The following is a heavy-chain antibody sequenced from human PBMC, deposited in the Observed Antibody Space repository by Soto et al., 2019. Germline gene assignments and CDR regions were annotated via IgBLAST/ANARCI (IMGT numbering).Heavy chain of an antibody. CDR3: ARAYGAGSFDF. D-gene: IGHD3-10*01. J-gene: IGHJ5*01. Sequence: QVQLVQSGAEVKKPGASVKVSCTGSGYTFRSYDIHWVRQATGQGLVWMGWVNPNTGNTVYAQKFQGRVTMTRDLSKSTAYLEVNSLTSEDTAISYCARAYGAGSFDFWGQAALVSVSS. CDR2: VNPNTGNT. V-gene: IGHV1-8*01. CDR1: GYTFRSYD.